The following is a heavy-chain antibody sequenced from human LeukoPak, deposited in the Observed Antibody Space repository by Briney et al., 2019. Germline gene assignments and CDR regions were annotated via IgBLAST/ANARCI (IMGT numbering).Heavy chain of an antibody. J-gene: IGHJ5*02. D-gene: IGHD4-17*01. V-gene: IGHV1-8*03. Sequence: ASVKVSCKASGYTFTNYYIHWVRQAPGQGLEWMGLINPGGDNTGYAQKFQGRVTITRNTSISTAYMELSSLRSEDTAVYYCARGDYAIWFDPWGQGTLVTVSS. CDR1: GYTFTNYY. CDR2: INPGGDNT. CDR3: ARGDYAIWFDP.